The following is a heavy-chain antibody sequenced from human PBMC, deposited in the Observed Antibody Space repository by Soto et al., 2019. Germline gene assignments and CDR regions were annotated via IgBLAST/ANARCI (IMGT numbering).Heavy chain of an antibody. CDR2: ISDSGSKT. CDR1: GFAFSTYA. D-gene: IGHD3-16*01. V-gene: IGHV3-23*01. Sequence: PGGSLRLSCVVFGFAFSTYAMNWVRQIPGKGLEWVASISDSGSKTYYADSVRGRVTIYRDNSMNTVFSQMKNLRAEATAVYYFLKKKGVRDADLQYFFDSWGQGSLVTVSS. J-gene: IGHJ4*02. CDR3: LKKKGVRDADLQYFFDS.